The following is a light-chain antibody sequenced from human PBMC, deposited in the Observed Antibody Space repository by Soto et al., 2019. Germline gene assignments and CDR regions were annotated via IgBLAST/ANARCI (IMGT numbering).Light chain of an antibody. J-gene: IGKJ1*01. Sequence: EIVLTQSPGTLSLSPGERATLSCRASQSVSRNLAWYQQKPGQAPRLLIYGASTRATGIPARFSGSGSGTEFTLTISSLQSEDFAVYYCQQSNNWPWTFGQGTKVDIK. CDR1: QSVSRN. CDR3: QQSNNWPWT. CDR2: GAS. V-gene: IGKV3-15*01.